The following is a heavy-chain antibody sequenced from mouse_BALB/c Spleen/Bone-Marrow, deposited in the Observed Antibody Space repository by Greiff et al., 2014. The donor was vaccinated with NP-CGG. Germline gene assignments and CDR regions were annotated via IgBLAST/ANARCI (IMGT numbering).Heavy chain of an antibody. D-gene: IGHD2-10*02. CDR2: ISSGGST. J-gene: IGHJ3*01. CDR1: GFTFSSYA. V-gene: IGHV5-6-5*01. Sequence: EVKLVESGGGLVKPGGSLKLTCAASGFTFSSYAMSWVRQTPEKRLEWVASISSGGSTYYPDSVKGRFTISRDNARNILYLQMSSWRSEDTAMYYCEKGGAYGNFWCAYWGQGPLVTVSA. CDR3: EKGGAYGNFWCAY.